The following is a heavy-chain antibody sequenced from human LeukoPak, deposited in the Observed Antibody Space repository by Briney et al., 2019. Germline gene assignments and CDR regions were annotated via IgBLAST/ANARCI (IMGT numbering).Heavy chain of an antibody. J-gene: IGHJ4*02. D-gene: IGHD6-6*01. Sequence: GGSLRLSCAASGFTFDDYAMHWVRQAPGKGLEWVSGISWNSGSIGYADSVKGRFTISRDNAKNSLYLQMNSLRAEDTAVYYCARANAARAPFDYWGQGTLVTVSS. CDR2: ISWNSGSI. V-gene: IGHV3-9*01. CDR3: ARANAARAPFDY. CDR1: GFTFDDYA.